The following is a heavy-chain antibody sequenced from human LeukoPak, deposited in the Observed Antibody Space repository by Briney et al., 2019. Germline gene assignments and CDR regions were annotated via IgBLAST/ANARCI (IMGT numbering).Heavy chain of an antibody. CDR3: AKDTLDHYFDY. V-gene: IGHV3-30*18. CDR2: ISYDGSNK. Sequence: PGGSLRLSCAASGFTFSSYGMHWVRQAPGKGLEWVAVISYDGSNKYYADSEKGRFTISRDNSKNTLYLQMNSLRAEDTAVYYCAKDTLDHYFDYWGQGTLVTVSS. J-gene: IGHJ4*02. CDR1: GFTFSSYG.